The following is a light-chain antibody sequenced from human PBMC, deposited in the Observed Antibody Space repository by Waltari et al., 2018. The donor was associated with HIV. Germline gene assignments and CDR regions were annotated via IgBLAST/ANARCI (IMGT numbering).Light chain of an antibody. Sequence: SYVLTQPPSGSVAPGQTARITFGGNNIGSKGVPWYQQKPSQAPVLGVYDDSDRPSGIPARFSGSSSWNTATLTISRVDDGDEADFYCQVWDSSTDLRVFGGGTKLTVL. CDR1: NIGSKG. J-gene: IGLJ2*01. V-gene: IGLV3-21*02. CDR2: DDS. CDR3: QVWDSSTDLRV.